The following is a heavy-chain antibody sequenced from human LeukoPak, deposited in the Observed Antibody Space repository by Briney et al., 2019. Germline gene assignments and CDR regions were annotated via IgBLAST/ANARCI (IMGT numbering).Heavy chain of an antibody. Sequence: GGSLRLSCTASGFTFDDYAMHWVRQAPGKGLEWVSGISWNGGSIGYADSVKGRFTISRDNAKNSPYLQMNSLRTEDTALYYCAKSPPYCSGGSCYSGHFDYWGQGTLVTVSS. V-gene: IGHV3-9*01. CDR2: ISWNGGSI. CDR1: GFTFDDYA. J-gene: IGHJ4*02. CDR3: AKSPPYCSGGSCYSGHFDY. D-gene: IGHD2-15*01.